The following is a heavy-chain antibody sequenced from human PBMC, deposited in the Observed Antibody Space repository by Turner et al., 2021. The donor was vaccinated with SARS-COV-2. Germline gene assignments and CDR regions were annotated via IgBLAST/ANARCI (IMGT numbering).Heavy chain of an antibody. V-gene: IGHV3-9*01. D-gene: IGHD5-18*01. CDR3: AKGSGYSYELGFDY. Sequence: EVQLVESGGGLVQPGRSLRISCAASGFTFDDYAMNWVRQAPGKGLEWVSGISWNSGSIGYADSVKGRFTISRDNAKNSLYLQMNSRRAEDTALYYCAKGSGYSYELGFDYWGQGTLVTVSS. CDR1: GFTFDDYA. CDR2: ISWNSGSI. J-gene: IGHJ4*02.